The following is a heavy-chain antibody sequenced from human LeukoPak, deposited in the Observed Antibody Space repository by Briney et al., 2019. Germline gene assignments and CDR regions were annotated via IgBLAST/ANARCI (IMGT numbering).Heavy chain of an antibody. V-gene: IGHV3-23*01. Sequence: GGSLRLSCAASGFTFSNYGMNRVRQAPGKGLEWVSGITSSGITYYADSVKGRFTVSRDNSKNTLYLQMNSLRAEDTAVYYCASLPSYSGYEFLDYWGQGTLVTVSS. D-gene: IGHD5-12*01. CDR3: ASLPSYSGYEFLDY. CDR2: ITSSGIT. CDR1: GFTFSNYG. J-gene: IGHJ4*02.